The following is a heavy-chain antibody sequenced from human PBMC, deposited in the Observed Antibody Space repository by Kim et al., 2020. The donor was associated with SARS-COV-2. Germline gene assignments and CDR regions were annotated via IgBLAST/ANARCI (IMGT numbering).Heavy chain of an antibody. J-gene: IGHJ2*01. D-gene: IGHD1-26*01. CDR3: TKKTGGVRYIVL. V-gene: IGHV4-28*01. Sequence: SETLSLTCGVSDYSISSANWWGWIRQSPGKGLEWIGYIYYTGSAYYNPSLKSRVTMSVDTSKNQFSLKLSSVTAVDTAVYYCTKKTGGVRYIVLWGRGTLVPVSS. CDR2: IYYTGSA. CDR1: DYSISSANW.